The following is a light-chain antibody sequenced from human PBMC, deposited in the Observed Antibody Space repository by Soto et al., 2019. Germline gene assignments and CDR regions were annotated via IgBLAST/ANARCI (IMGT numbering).Light chain of an antibody. CDR3: QQYGSSGT. V-gene: IGKV3-20*01. CDR2: QTS. CDR1: QDINTR. J-gene: IGKJ1*01. Sequence: EIVLTQSPATLSSFPGDRVTLSCRSSQDINTRLAWYQHRPGQAPRLLIYQTSIRAAGIPARFSASGTGTDFTLTISRLEPEDFAVYYCQQYGSSGTFGQGTKVDIK.